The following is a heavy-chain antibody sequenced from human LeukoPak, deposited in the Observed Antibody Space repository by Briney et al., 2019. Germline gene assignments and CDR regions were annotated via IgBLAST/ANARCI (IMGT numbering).Heavy chain of an antibody. CDR1: GGTFTSYA. CDR3: ASIGSSAYIPFDY. D-gene: IGHD3-22*01. Sequence: ASVKVSCKASGGTFTSYAISWVRQAPGQGLEWMGGIIPIFGTANYAQKFQGRVTITADESTSTAYMELSSLRSEDTAVYYCASIGSSAYIPFDYWGQGTLVTVSS. V-gene: IGHV1-69*13. J-gene: IGHJ4*02. CDR2: IIPIFGTA.